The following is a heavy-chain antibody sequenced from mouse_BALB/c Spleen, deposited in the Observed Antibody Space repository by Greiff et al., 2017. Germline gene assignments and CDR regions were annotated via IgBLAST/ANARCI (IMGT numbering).Heavy chain of an antibody. Sequence: VQLQESGAELVRPGASVKLSCKASGYTFTSYWINWVKQRPGQGLEWIGNIYPSDSYTNYNQKFKDKATLTVDKSSSTAYMQLSSPTSEDSAVYYCTRGGNYGMDYWGQGTSVTVSS. V-gene: IGHV1-69*02. CDR3: TRGGNYGMDY. J-gene: IGHJ4*01. CDR2: IYPSDSYT. D-gene: IGHD2-1*01. CDR1: GYTFTSYW.